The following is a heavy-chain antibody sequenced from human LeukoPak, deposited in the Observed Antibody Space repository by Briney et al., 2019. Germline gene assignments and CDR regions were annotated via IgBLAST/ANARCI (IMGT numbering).Heavy chain of an antibody. CDR1: GGSFSGYY. Sequence: SETLSLTCAVYGGSFSGYYWSWIRQPPGKGLEWIGEINHSGSTNYNPSLKSRVTISVDTSKNQFSLKLSSVTAADTAVYYCARGLPDYDFCSGYFYRVRWFDLWGQGTLVTVSS. V-gene: IGHV4-34*01. J-gene: IGHJ5*02. CDR2: INHSGST. CDR3: ARGLPDYDFCSGYFYRVRWFDL. D-gene: IGHD3-3*01.